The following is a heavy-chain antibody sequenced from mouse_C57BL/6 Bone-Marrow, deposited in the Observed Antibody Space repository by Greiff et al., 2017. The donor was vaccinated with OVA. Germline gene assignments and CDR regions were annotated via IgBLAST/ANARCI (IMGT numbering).Heavy chain of an antibody. CDR2: IDPSDSYT. CDR1: GYTFTSYW. V-gene: IGHV1-59*01. D-gene: IGHD1-1*01. J-gene: IGHJ3*01. CDR3: APYYYGSSYEAFAY. Sequence: VQLQQPGAELVRPGTSVKLSCKASGYTFTSYWMHWVKQRPGQGLEWIGVIDPSDSYTNYNQKFKGKATLTVDTSSSTAYMQLSSLTSEDSAVYYCAPYYYGSSYEAFAYWGQGTLVTVSA.